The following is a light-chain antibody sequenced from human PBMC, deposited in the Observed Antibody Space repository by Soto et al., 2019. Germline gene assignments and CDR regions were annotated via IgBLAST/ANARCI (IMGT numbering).Light chain of an antibody. V-gene: IGLV1-40*01. CDR2: GNN. CDR1: SSNIEASYE. J-gene: IGLJ1*01. CDR3: QSYDSSLSGYV. Sequence: QSVLTQPPSVSGAPGQRGTISCTCSSNIEASYEVHWYQQLPGTAPKLLMYGNNNRPSGVPDRFSGSKSGTSASLAITGLQAEDEADYYCQSYDSSLSGYVFGTGTQLTVL.